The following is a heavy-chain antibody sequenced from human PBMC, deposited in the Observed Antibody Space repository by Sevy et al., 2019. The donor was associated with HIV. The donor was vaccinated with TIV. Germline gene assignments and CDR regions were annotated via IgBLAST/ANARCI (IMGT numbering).Heavy chain of an antibody. Sequence: GGSLRLSCAASRFTFSSYAMSWVRLAPGKGLEWVSAISAGGSTFYADFVKARFTIARDNSKNTLYLQMNSLRVEDSGVYYCAKFFRHDAFDIWGQGTMVTVSS. J-gene: IGHJ3*02. V-gene: IGHV3-23*01. CDR2: ISAGGST. CDR1: RFTFSSYA. CDR3: AKFFRHDAFDI. D-gene: IGHD3-3*01.